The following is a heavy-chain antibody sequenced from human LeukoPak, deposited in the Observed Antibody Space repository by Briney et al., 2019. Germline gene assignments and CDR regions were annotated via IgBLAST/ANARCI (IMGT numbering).Heavy chain of an antibody. D-gene: IGHD1-1*01. Sequence: AASVRISFKASGYTFTEYYIHWVRQAPGQGLEWMGWINPKTGSTNYPQKFQGRVTMTRDTSISTTNMELSRLRSDDTAVYFCARDLDDAFDIWGQGTMVTVSS. V-gene: IGHV1-2*02. CDR3: ARDLDDAFDI. CDR1: GYTFTEYY. J-gene: IGHJ3*02. CDR2: INPKTGST.